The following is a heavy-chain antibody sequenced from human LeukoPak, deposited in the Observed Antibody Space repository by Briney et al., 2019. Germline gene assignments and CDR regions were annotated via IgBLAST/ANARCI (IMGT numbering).Heavy chain of an antibody. Sequence: GASVKVSCKASGYTFTSYDINWVRQATGQGLEWMGWMNPNSGNTGYAQKFQGRVTMTRNTSISTAYMGLNSLRAEDTAMYYCASGGPDQWELRSGSFDSWGQGTLVTVSS. D-gene: IGHD1-26*01. CDR3: ASGGPDQWELRSGSFDS. CDR2: MNPNSGNT. J-gene: IGHJ4*02. CDR1: GYTFTSYD. V-gene: IGHV1-8*01.